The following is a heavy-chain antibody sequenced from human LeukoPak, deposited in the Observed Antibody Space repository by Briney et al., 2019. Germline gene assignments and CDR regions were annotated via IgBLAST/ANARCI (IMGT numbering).Heavy chain of an antibody. CDR1: GFTFTNAW. D-gene: IGHD5-24*01. CDR2: IKTKADGGTT. V-gene: IGHV3-15*01. Sequence: GGCLRLSCAASGFTFTNAWMSWVRQAPGKGLQWDGRIKTKADGGTTDYAAPVKGRFTISRDDSKTTLYLQMNSLKTEDTAVYYCTRDQSGGYNLFDHWGQGTLVSVSS. J-gene: IGHJ4*02. CDR3: TRDQSGGYNLFDH.